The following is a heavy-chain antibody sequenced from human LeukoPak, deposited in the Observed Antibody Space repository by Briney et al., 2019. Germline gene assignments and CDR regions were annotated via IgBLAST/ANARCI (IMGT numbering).Heavy chain of an antibody. D-gene: IGHD3-22*01. CDR1: GFTFNNYG. Sequence: PGGSLRLSCAASGFTFNNYGMSWVRQAPGKGLEWVSAISGSGGSTYYADSVKGRFTISRDNSKNTLHLQMNSLRTEDTAVYYCAKASAMIVVVSKHFDYWGQGTLVTVSS. CDR2: ISGSGGST. V-gene: IGHV3-23*01. CDR3: AKASAMIVVVSKHFDY. J-gene: IGHJ4*02.